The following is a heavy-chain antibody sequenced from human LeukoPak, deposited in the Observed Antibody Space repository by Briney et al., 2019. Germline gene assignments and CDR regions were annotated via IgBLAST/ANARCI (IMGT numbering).Heavy chain of an antibody. J-gene: IGHJ6*03. Sequence: PGGSLRLSCAASGFTFSSYSMNWVRQAPGKGLEWVSSISSSSNYIYYADSLKGRFTISRDTAKNSLSLQMNSLRAEDTAVYYCARSPAGANYYLDVWGKGTTVTISS. D-gene: IGHD1-14*01. V-gene: IGHV3-21*01. CDR3: ARSPAGANYYLDV. CDR1: GFTFSSYS. CDR2: ISSSSNYI.